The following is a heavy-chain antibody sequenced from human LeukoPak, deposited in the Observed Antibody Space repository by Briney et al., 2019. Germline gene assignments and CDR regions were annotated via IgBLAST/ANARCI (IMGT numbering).Heavy chain of an antibody. Sequence: PGGSLRLSCTASGFTFGDYAMSWVRQAPGKGLEWEGFIRSKAYGGTTEYAASVKGRFTISRDDSKSIAYLQMNSLKTEDTAVYYCTRVKYYYDSTAYYLYYFDYCGQGTLVTVSS. J-gene: IGHJ4*02. D-gene: IGHD3-22*01. CDR3: TRVKYYYDSTAYYLYYFDY. V-gene: IGHV3-49*04. CDR2: IRSKAYGGTT. CDR1: GFTFGDYA.